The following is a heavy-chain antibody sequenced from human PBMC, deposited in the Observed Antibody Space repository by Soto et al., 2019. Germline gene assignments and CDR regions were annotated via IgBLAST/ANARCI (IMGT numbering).Heavy chain of an antibody. Sequence: QVQLVQSGAEVKKPGSSVKVSCKASGGTFCSYAISWVRQAPGQGLEWMGGIITIFGTANYAQKLQGRVTIPADESTSTAYMELSSLRSEDTAVYYCARGSGGIAVAGVDYWGQGTLVTVSS. CDR1: GGTFCSYA. D-gene: IGHD6-19*01. CDR3: ARGSGGIAVAGVDY. CDR2: IITIFGTA. J-gene: IGHJ4*02. V-gene: IGHV1-69*01.